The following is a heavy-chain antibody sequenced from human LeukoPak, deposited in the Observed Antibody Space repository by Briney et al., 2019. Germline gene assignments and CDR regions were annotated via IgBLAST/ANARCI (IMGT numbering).Heavy chain of an antibody. J-gene: IGHJ4*02. CDR1: GDSITNYY. Sequence: PSETLSLTCTVSGDSITNYYWSWIRQPPGKGLEWIGYIYYSGSTNYNPSLKSRVTISVDTSKNQFSLKLSSVTAADTAVYYCARDPGYCSGGSCYYFDYWGQGTLVTVSS. D-gene: IGHD2-15*01. V-gene: IGHV4-59*01. CDR3: ARDPGYCSGGSCYYFDY. CDR2: IYYSGST.